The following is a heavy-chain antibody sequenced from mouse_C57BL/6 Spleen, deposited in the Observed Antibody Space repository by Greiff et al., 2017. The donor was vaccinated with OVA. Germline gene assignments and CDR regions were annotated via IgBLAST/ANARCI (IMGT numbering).Heavy chain of an antibody. Sequence: EVKLEESGGGLVKPGGSLKLSCAASGFTFSDYGMHWVRQAPEKGLEWVAYISSGSSTIYYADTVKGRFTISRDNAKNTLFLQMTSLRSEDTAMYYCARPYYDYDKRYYFDYWGQGTTLTVSS. CDR2: ISSGSSTI. CDR1: GFTFSDYG. V-gene: IGHV5-17*01. J-gene: IGHJ2*01. CDR3: ARPYYDYDKRYYFDY. D-gene: IGHD2-4*01.